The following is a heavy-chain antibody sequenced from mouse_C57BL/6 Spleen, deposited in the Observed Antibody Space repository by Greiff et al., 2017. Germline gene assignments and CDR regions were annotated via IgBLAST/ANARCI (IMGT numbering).Heavy chain of an antibody. Sequence: VQLQQSGGGLVQPKGSLKLSCAASGFTFNTYAMHWVRQAPGKGLEWVARIRSKSSNYATYYAESVKDSFTISRDDSQSMLYLQMNNLKTEDTAMYYCVREGGLPWFAYWGQGTLVTVSA. CDR1: GFTFNTYA. CDR3: VREGGLPWFAY. J-gene: IGHJ3*01. CDR2: IRSKSSNYAT. V-gene: IGHV10-3*01. D-gene: IGHD2-2*01.